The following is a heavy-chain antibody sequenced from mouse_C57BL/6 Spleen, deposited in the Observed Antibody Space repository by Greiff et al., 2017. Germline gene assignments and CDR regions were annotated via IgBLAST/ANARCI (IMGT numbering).Heavy chain of an antibody. V-gene: IGHV1-64*01. CDR2: IHPNSGST. Sequence: VQLQQSGAELARPGASVKLSCKASGYTFTSYWMHWVKQRPGQGLEWIGMIHPNSGSTNYNEKFKSKATLTVDKSSSTAYMQLSSLTSEDSAVYYCARSTVVATDYWGQGTTLTVSS. D-gene: IGHD1-1*01. J-gene: IGHJ2*01. CDR3: ARSTVVATDY. CDR1: GYTFTSYW.